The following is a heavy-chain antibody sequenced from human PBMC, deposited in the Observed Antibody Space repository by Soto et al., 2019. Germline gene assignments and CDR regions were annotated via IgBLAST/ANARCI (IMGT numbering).Heavy chain of an antibody. J-gene: IGHJ5*02. V-gene: IGHV3-23*01. CDR3: ARGDRFEGFDP. CDR1: GFTFSSYA. CDR2: IGGSGGST. Sequence: EVQLLESGGGLVQPGGSLRLSCAASGFTFSSYAMSWVRQAPGKGLEWVSAIGGSGGSTYYADSVKGRVTISRDNSKSTVYLQMTSLRAEDTAVYYCARGDRFEGFDPWGQGTLVTVSP.